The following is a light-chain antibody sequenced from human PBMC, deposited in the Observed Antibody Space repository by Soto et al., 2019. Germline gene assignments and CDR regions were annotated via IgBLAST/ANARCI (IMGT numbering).Light chain of an antibody. Sequence: EIVLTQSPGTLSLSPGERATLSCRASQSVSSSYLAWYQQKPGQAPRLLIYGASSRATGIADRFRGSGSGTDFTLTISRLEPEEFAVYCYQQYGRSPLTFGGGTKVEIK. V-gene: IGKV3-20*01. CDR1: QSVSSSY. CDR3: QQYGRSPLT. J-gene: IGKJ4*01. CDR2: GAS.